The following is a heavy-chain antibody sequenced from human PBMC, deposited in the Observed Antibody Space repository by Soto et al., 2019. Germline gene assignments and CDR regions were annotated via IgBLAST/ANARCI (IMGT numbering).Heavy chain of an antibody. CDR1: VGSISSSSYY. V-gene: IGHV4-39*01. D-gene: IGHD2-15*01. J-gene: IGHJ4*02. CDR3: ARGYCSGGSCYRY. Sequence: ETLSLTCTVSVGSISSSSYYWGWILQPPGKGLEWIGSIYYSGSTYYNPSLKSRVTISVDTSKNQFSLKLSSVTAADTAVYYCARGYCSGGSCYRYWGQGSQVTVSS. CDR2: IYYSGST.